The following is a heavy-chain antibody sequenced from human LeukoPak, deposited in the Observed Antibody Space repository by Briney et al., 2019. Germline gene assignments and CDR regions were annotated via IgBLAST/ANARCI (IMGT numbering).Heavy chain of an antibody. CDR2: ISGSGGST. V-gene: IGHV3-23*01. J-gene: IGHJ4*02. CDR1: GFTFSSYA. CDR3: AKATYSNYGLLLNYFDY. Sequence: SGGSLRLSCAASGFTFSSYAMSWVRQAPGKGLEWVSAISGSGGSTYYADSVKGRFTISRDNSKNTLYLQMNSLRAEDTAVYYCAKATYSNYGLLLNYFDYWGQGTLVTVSS. D-gene: IGHD4-11*01.